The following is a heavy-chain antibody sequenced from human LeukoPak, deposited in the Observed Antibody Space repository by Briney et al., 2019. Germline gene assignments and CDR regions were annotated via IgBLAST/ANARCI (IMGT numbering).Heavy chain of an antibody. CDR1: SGSISSYY. CDR2: IYYSGST. V-gene: IGHV4-59*01. J-gene: IGHJ5*02. Sequence: PSETLSLTCTVSSGSISSYYWSWIRQPPGKGLEWIGYIYYSGSTNYNPSLKSRVTISVDTSKNQFSLKLSSVTAADTAVYYCARVYSSGWYVGGWFDPWGQGTLVTVSS. D-gene: IGHD6-19*01. CDR3: ARVYSSGWYVGGWFDP.